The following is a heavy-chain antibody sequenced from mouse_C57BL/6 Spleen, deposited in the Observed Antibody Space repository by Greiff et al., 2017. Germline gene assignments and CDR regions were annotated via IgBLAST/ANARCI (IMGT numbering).Heavy chain of an antibody. J-gene: IGHJ3*01. V-gene: IGHV1-53*01. CDR3: ARWGPQLSLFAY. CDR2: INPSNGGT. Sequence: QVQLQQPGTELVKPGASVKLSCKASGYTFTSYWMHWVKQRPGPGLEWIGNINPSNGGTNYNEKFKSKATLTVDKSSSTAYMQLSSLTSEDSAVYYCARWGPQLSLFAYWGQGTLVTVSA. CDR1: GYTFTSYW. D-gene: IGHD3-2*02.